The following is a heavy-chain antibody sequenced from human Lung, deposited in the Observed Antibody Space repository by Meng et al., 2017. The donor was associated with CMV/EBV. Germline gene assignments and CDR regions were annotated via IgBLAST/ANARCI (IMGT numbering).Heavy chain of an antibody. V-gene: IGHV1-69*05. D-gene: IGHD2-2*01. J-gene: IGHJ6*04. CDR3: SRERTGDCGSTSCYDYHYYYGRDV. Sequence: SVXVSCKASGCTFSNYAFSWVRQAPGQGLEWMGWIIPIFGIANYAQKFQGRVTIATDESTSTAYMVLISLRTEDTAVYYCSRERTGDCGSTSCYDYHYYYGRDVWXEGTXVTVSS. CDR1: GCTFSNYA. CDR2: IIPIFGIA.